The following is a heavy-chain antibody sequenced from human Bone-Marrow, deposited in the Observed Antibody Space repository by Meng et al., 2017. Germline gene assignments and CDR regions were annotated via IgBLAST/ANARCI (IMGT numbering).Heavy chain of an antibody. Sequence: GGSLRLSCAASGFTFSSYAMSWVRQAAGKGLEWVSAISGSGGSTYYADSVKGRFTISRDNSKNTLYLQMNSLRAEDTAVYYCAKDRQVIAVAGDAFDIWGQGTMVTVSS. V-gene: IGHV3-23*01. J-gene: IGHJ3*02. D-gene: IGHD6-19*01. CDR3: AKDRQVIAVAGDAFDI. CDR2: ISGSGGST. CDR1: GFTFSSYA.